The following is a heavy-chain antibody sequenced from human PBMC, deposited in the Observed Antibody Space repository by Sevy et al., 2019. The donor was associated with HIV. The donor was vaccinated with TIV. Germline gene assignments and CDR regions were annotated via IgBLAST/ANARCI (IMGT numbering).Heavy chain of an antibody. V-gene: IGHV1-69*06. CDR2: IITIFGAA. CDR1: GDTFNRYA. J-gene: IGHJ4*02. Sequence: ASVKVSCKASGDTFNRYAFSWVRQAPGQGLEWMGGIITIFGAANYAQKFQGRVTITADKSASIVYMKLSSLTSEDTAVYYCATSPMMVVVKSPPRCGPDFDHWGQGTLVTVSS. CDR3: ATSPMMVVVKSPPRCGPDFDH. D-gene: IGHD3-22*01.